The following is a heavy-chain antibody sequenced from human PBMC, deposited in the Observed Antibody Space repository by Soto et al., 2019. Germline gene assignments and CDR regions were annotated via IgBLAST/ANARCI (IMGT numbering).Heavy chain of an antibody. D-gene: IGHD4-17*01. CDR1: GFTFSSYE. CDR2: ISSSGSTI. V-gene: IGHV3-48*03. Sequence: GGSLGLSCAASGFTFSSYEMNWVRQAPGKGLEWVSYISSSGSTIYYADSVKGRFTISRDNAKNSLYLQMNSLRAEDTAVYYCARMAYGDYVDYWGQGTLVTVSS. CDR3: ARMAYGDYVDY. J-gene: IGHJ4*02.